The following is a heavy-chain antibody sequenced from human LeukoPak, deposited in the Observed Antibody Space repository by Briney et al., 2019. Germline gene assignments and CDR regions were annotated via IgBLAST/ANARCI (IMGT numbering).Heavy chain of an antibody. J-gene: IGHJ4*02. CDR3: ASGGIYYGAAFDF. V-gene: IGHV3-20*04. CDR2: INWNGGST. D-gene: IGHD1-26*01. CDR1: GFRFSNYG. Sequence: PGGSLRLSCAASGFRFSNYGMSWVRQAPGKGLEWVSGINWNGGSTGYADSVKGRFTISRDNAKNSLYLQMNSLRAEDTALYYCASGGIYYGAAFDFWGQGTLVTVSS.